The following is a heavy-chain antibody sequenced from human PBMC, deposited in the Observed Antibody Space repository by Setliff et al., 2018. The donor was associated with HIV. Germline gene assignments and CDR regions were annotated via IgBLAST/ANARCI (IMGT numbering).Heavy chain of an antibody. V-gene: IGHV4-34*01. CDR3: ARGRGAIWFGVYKPPAINYYGLDV. J-gene: IGHJ6*02. CDR2: INHSGST. D-gene: IGHD3-10*01. CDR1: GGSFSGYY. Sequence: SETLSLTCAVYGGSFSGYYWSWIRQAPGKGLEWIGEINHSGSTNYNPSLKSRVTISVDTSKNQFSLKLSSVTAADTAVYYCARGRGAIWFGVYKPPAINYYGLDVWGQGTTVTVSS.